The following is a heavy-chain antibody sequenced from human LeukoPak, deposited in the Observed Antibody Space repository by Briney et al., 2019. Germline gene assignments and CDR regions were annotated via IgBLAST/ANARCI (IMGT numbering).Heavy chain of an antibody. Sequence: PGGSLRLSCAASGFTFSDYYMSWIRQAPGKGLEWLSYISSSGTTIYYTDSVKGRFTISRDNAKNSLYLQMNSLRAEDTAVYYCARGIRQYAKPYFDYWGQGTLVTVSS. V-gene: IGHV3-11*01. J-gene: IGHJ4*02. CDR3: ARGIRQYAKPYFDY. CDR1: GFTFSDYY. D-gene: IGHD4-11*01. CDR2: ISSSGTTI.